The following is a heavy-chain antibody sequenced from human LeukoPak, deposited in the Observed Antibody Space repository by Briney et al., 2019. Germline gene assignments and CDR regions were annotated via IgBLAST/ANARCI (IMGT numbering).Heavy chain of an antibody. D-gene: IGHD3-22*01. CDR2: INPNSGGT. CDR3: ARASLGYYYDSSGYLPQNWFDP. J-gene: IGHJ5*02. Sequence: ASVKVSCKASGYTFTGYYMHWVRQAPGQGLEWMGRINPNSGGTNYAQKFQGRGTMTRDTSISTAYMELSRLRSDDTAVYYCARASLGYYYDSSGYLPQNWFDPWGQGTLVTVSS. V-gene: IGHV1-2*06. CDR1: GYTFTGYY.